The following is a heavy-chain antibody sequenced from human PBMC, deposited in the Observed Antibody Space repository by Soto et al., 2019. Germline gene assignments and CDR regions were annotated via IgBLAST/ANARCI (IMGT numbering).Heavy chain of an antibody. D-gene: IGHD3-3*01. V-gene: IGHV1-69*01. CDR1: GGTFSSYA. CDR3: ASARLQLEWLFGGFDP. Sequence: QVQLVQSGAEVKKPGSSVKVSCKASGGTFSSYAISWVRQAPGQGLEWMGGIIPIFGTANYAQKFQGRVTITAAESTSTAYMELSSLRSEDTAVYYCASARLQLEWLFGGFDPWGQEKMVTVSS. J-gene: IGHJ5*02. CDR2: IIPIFGTA.